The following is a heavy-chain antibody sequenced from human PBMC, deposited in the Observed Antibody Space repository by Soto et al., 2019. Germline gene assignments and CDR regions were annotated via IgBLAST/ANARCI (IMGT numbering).Heavy chain of an antibody. D-gene: IGHD2-15*01. Sequence: QVPLVQSGAEVKKPGSSVKVSCKASGGTFSSYTINWVRQAPGQGLEWMGRIIPILGIVNYAQKFQDRVTITADKSTSTAYMELSGLRSEDTAIYYCARDPYDTVVTYWGQGTLVTVSS. CDR1: GGTFSSYT. J-gene: IGHJ4*02. CDR2: IIPILGIV. V-gene: IGHV1-69*08. CDR3: ARDPYDTVVTY.